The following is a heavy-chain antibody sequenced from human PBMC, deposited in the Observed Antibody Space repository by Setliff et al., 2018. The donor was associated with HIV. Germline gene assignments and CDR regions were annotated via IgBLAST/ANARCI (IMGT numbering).Heavy chain of an antibody. J-gene: IGHJ5*02. Sequence: GGSLRLSCEASGFTFRTYGMYWVRQAPGKGLECVALISHDGSEKYYADSVEGRFTISRDNSRNRLYLQMNSLRGDDTSLYYCAKDFDYSNSLAPWGQGTLVTVSS. CDR2: ISHDGSEK. D-gene: IGHD4-4*01. V-gene: IGHV3-30*18. CDR3: AKDFDYSNSLAP. CDR1: GFTFRTYG.